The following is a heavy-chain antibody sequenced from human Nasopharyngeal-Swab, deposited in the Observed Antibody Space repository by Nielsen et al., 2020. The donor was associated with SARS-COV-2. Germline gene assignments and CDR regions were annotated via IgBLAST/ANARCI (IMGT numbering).Heavy chain of an antibody. J-gene: IGHJ4*02. D-gene: IGHD4-23*01. CDR3: TTDHGGTLY. V-gene: IGHV3-15*07. CDR1: GFTFSNAW. Sequence: GESLKISCAASGFTFSNAWMNWVRQAPGKGLEWVGRIKSKTDGGTTDYAAPVKGRFTIARDDSKTTLYLQMNSLKTEATAVYYCTTDHGGTLYWGQGTLVTVSS. CDR2: IKSKTDGGTT.